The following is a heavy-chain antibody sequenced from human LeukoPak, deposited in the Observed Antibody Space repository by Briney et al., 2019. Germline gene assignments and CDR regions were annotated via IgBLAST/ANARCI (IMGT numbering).Heavy chain of an antibody. CDR2: IGDSGGST. J-gene: IGHJ4*02. D-gene: IGHD5-24*01. CDR1: GFTFSSYA. Sequence: QTGGSLRLSCAASGFTFSSYAMSWVRQAPGKGLEWVSDIGDSGGSTYYADSVKGRFTISRDNPKNLLFLQINSLRVEDTAVYYCARETPRRGETRDGYRWGQGTVVTVSS. CDR3: ARETPRRGETRDGYR. V-gene: IGHV3-23*01.